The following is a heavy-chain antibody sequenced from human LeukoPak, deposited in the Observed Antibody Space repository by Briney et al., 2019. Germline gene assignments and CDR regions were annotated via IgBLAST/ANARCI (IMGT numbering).Heavy chain of an antibody. Sequence: SETLSLTCAVYGGSFSGYYWSWIRQPPGKGLEWIGEINHSGSTNYNPSLKSRVTISVDTSKNQFSLKLSSVTAADTAVYYCARLGGHDILTGYLYNWFDPWGQGTLVTVSS. CDR1: GGSFSGYY. CDR2: INHSGST. CDR3: ARLGGHDILTGYLYNWFDP. V-gene: IGHV4-34*01. J-gene: IGHJ5*02. D-gene: IGHD3-9*01.